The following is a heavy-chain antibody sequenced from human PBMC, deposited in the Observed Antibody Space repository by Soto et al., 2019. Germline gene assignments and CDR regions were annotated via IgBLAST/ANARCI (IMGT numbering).Heavy chain of an antibody. Sequence: PSGNPVLTCTASGDTISSGNKYWSWMRQPPGKGLEWIGYIYSSGSPYYNPSLKSRLSISLHTSDNQFSLKFDSVTDADSAVYYCARVPSPFDYYYAMDVWGHGNPVP. CDR2: IYSSGSP. J-gene: IGHJ6*02. CDR3: ARVPSPFDYYYAMDV. CDR1: GDTISSGNKY. V-gene: IGHV4-30-4*01. D-gene: IGHD3-16*01.